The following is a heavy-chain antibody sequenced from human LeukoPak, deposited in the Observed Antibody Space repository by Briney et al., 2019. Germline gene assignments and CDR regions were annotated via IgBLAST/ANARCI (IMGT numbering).Heavy chain of an antibody. D-gene: IGHD5-18*01. CDR3: ARGASGYSYG. J-gene: IGHJ4*02. CDR1: GGSITSYY. Sequence: SETLSLTCTVSGGSITSYYWSWIRQPPGKGPEWIGNMYYSGSTNYNPSLKSRVTISIDTSKNQFSLNLSSVTAADTAVYYCARGASGYSYGWGQGTLVTVSS. CDR2: MYYSGST. V-gene: IGHV4-59*01.